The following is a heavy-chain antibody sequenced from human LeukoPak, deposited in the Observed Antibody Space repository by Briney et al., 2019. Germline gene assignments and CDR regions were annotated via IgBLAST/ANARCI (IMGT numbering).Heavy chain of an antibody. CDR3: ARGRYSSSWIPWDY. CDR1: GYTFTSYD. J-gene: IGHJ4*02. Sequence: GASVKVSCKASGYTFTSYDINWVRQATGQGLEWTGWMNPNSGNTGYAQKFRGRVTMTRDTSISTAYMELSSLRSEDTAVYYCARGRYSSSWIPWDYWGQGTLVTVSS. D-gene: IGHD6-13*01. V-gene: IGHV1-8*01. CDR2: MNPNSGNT.